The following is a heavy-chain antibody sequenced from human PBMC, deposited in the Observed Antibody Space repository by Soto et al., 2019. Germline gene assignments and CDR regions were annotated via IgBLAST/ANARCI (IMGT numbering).Heavy chain of an antibody. CDR3: AREGFCSSGSCALYSHDYFGMDV. D-gene: IGHD2-15*01. J-gene: IGHJ6*02. CDR1: GGTFSSYA. Sequence: SVKVSCKASGGTFSSYAISWVRQAPGQGLEWMGGIISIFGTANYAQKFQGRVTITADESTSTAYMELRSLTPDDTALYYCAREGFCSSGSCALYSHDYFGMDVWGRGTKVTSP. V-gene: IGHV1-69*13. CDR2: IISIFGTA.